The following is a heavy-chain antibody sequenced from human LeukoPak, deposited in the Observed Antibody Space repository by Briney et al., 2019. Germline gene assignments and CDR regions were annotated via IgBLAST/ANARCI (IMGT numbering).Heavy chain of an antibody. D-gene: IGHD6-19*01. Sequence: GGSLRLYCAASGFTFSSYAMSWVRQAPGKGLEWVSSISSSSYIYYADSVKGRFTISRDNAKNSLYLQMNSLRAEDTAVYYCARDPYSSSAPDYWGQGTLVTVSS. V-gene: IGHV3-21*01. J-gene: IGHJ4*02. CDR3: ARDPYSSSAPDY. CDR2: ISSSSYI. CDR1: GFTFSSYA.